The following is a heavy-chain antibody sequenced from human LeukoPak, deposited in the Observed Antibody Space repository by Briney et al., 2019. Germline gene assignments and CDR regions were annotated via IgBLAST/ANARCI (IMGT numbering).Heavy chain of an antibody. D-gene: IGHD2-15*01. V-gene: IGHV4-59*01. Sequence: PSETLSLTCTVSGGSISSYYWSWIRQPPGKGLEWIGYIYYSGSTNYNPSLKSRVTISVDTSKNQFSLKLSSVTAADTAVYYCARDLGVVPFDIWAKGQWSPSLQ. CDR3: ARDLGVVPFDI. CDR1: GGSISSYY. CDR2: IYYSGST. J-gene: IGHJ3*02.